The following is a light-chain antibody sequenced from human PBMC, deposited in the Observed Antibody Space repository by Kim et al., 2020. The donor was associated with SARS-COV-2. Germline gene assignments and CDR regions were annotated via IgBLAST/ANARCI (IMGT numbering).Light chain of an antibody. CDR3: QAWDSITAFVV. CDR1: RLRDKD. Sequence: PSQTATATISGDRLRDKDACWYQNKPSPCPFLVIYQDSKRPSATPELFSGSNSETTATLTISGTQAMDEADSYCQAWDSITAFVVFGGGTKLTVL. J-gene: IGLJ2*01. CDR2: QDS. V-gene: IGLV3-1*01.